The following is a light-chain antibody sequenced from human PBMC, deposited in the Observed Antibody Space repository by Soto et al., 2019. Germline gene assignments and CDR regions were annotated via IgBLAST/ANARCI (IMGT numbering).Light chain of an antibody. CDR2: DAS. CDR1: QTISSW. CDR3: QQYNNYPLT. V-gene: IGKV1-5*01. Sequence: EIQMTQSPSTLSASVGDRVTISCRASQTISSWLAWYQQKPGKAPELLIYDASSLESGVPSRFSGSGSGTEFTLTISSLQTDDFATYYFQQYNNYPLTFGQGTKVDIK. J-gene: IGKJ1*01.